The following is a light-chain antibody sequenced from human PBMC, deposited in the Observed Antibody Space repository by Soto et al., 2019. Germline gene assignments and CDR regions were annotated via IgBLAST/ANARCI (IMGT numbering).Light chain of an antibody. CDR1: SGHSNYV. J-gene: IGLJ2*01. CDR2: LNSDGSH. CDR3: QTWDTGIRV. Sequence: QSVLTQSPSASASLGASVKLTCTLSSGHSNYVIAWHQQQSEKGPRYLMKLNSDGSHSKGDGIPDRFSGSSSGAERYLTISSLQSEDEADYYCQTWDTGIRVFGGGTQLTVL. V-gene: IGLV4-69*01.